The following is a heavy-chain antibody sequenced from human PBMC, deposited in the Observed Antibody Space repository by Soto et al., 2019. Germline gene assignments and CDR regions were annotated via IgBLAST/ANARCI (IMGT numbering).Heavy chain of an antibody. CDR1: GASVSHGY. V-gene: IGHV4-59*02. CDR3: ARSYYDSTGFAVDP. J-gene: IGHJ5*02. CDR2: MNFGGSF. D-gene: IGHD3-22*01. Sequence: QMQLRASGPGLVKPSETLSLTCNVSGASVSHGYWSWIRQPPGKGLEWIGFMNFGGSFNYNPSLTTRATISVETSKDQCSMKLTSGTASDTAVYYCARSYYDSTGFAVDPWGQGTLVTVSS.